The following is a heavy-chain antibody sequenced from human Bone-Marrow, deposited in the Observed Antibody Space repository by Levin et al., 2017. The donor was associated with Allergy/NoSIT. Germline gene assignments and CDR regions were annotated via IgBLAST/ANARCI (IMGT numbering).Heavy chain of an antibody. Sequence: GGSLRLSCKASGSIFTGYYIHWVRQAPGQGLEWMGWINPASGAVNYAQKFLGRVTMTKDTSISTAYMELSRVTSDDTAVYYCARADCRSTACYPLWGQGTLVTVSS. CDR3: ARADCRSTACYPL. V-gene: IGHV1-2*02. D-gene: IGHD2-2*01. CDR1: GSIFTGYY. CDR2: INPASGAV. J-gene: IGHJ4*02.